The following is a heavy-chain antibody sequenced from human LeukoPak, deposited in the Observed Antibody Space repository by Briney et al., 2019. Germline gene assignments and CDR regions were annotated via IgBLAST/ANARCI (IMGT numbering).Heavy chain of an antibody. CDR1: GGSISSSNW. Sequence: SETLSLTCAVSGGSISSSNWWSWVRQPPGKGLEWIGEIYHSGSTNYNPSLKSRVTISVDKSKNQFSLKLSSVTAADTAVYHCARDRSGKDYYGMDVWGQGTTVTISS. D-gene: IGHD3-10*01. CDR3: ARDRSGKDYYGMDV. V-gene: IGHV4-4*02. J-gene: IGHJ6*02. CDR2: IYHSGST.